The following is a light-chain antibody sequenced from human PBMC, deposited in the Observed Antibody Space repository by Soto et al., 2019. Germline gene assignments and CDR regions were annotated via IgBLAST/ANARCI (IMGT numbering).Light chain of an antibody. CDR3: NSYTTLSNRV. J-gene: IGLJ1*01. V-gene: IGLV1-40*01. Sequence: QSVLTQPPSVSGAPGQTVIISCSGSSSNLGAPYDVNWFRQLPGTVPRLLIYGNNNRPSGVSDRFSGSKSGNTASLTISGLQAEDEANYYCNSYTTLSNRVFGTGTKVTVL. CDR2: GNN. CDR1: SSNLGAPYD.